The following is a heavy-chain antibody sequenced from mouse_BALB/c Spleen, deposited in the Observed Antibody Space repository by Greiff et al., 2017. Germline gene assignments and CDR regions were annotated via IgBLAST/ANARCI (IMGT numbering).Heavy chain of an antibody. V-gene: IGHV7-1*02. CDR1: GFTFSDFY. J-gene: IGHJ4*01. D-gene: IGHD1-1*01. CDR3: ARDAMLPYYGIAMDY. Sequence: EVQGVESGGGLVQPGGSLRLSCATSGFTFSDFYMEWVRQPPGKRLEWIAASRNKANDYTTEYSASVKGRFIVSRDTSQSILYLQMNALRAEDTAIYYCARDAMLPYYGIAMDYWGQGTSVTVSS. CDR2: SRNKANDYTT.